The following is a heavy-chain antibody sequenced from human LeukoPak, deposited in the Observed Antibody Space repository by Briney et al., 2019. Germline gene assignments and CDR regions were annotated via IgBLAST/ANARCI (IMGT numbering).Heavy chain of an antibody. CDR3: ARSGFIFDF. V-gene: IGHV6-1*01. CDR1: GDSVSANNAA. Sequence: SQTLSLTCAIFGDSVSANNAAWNWTRQSPSRGFEWLGRTYYRSKWYNDSAVSVKGRVSIYPDTSKNQFSLHLDSVTPEDTAVYYCARSGFIFDFWGQGTLVTVSS. D-gene: IGHD3-10*01. CDR2: TYYRSKWYN. J-gene: IGHJ5*01.